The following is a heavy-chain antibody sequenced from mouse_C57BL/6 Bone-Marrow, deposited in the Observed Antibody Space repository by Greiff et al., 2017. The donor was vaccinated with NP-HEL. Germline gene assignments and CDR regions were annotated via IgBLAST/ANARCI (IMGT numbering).Heavy chain of an antibody. CDR3: TTAIYYYGSSLW. D-gene: IGHD1-1*01. V-gene: IGHV14-4*01. J-gene: IGHJ2*01. Sequence: EVQLQQSGAELVRPGASVKLSCTASGFNITDDYMHWVKQRPEQGLEWIGWIDPENGDTEYASKFQGKATITADTSSNTAYLQLSSLTSEDTAVYYCTTAIYYYGSSLWWGQGTTLTVSS. CDR2: IDPENGDT. CDR1: GFNITDDY.